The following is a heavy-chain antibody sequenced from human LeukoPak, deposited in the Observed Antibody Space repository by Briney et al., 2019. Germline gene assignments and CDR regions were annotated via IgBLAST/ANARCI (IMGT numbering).Heavy chain of an antibody. D-gene: IGHD3-16*02. CDR2: IYYSGST. Sequence: SETLSLTCTVSGGSISSYYWSRIRQPPGKGLEWIGYIYYSGSTNYNPSLKSRVTISVDTSKNQFSLKLSSVTAADTAVYYCARTSYSYPLDYWGQGTLVTVSS. J-gene: IGHJ4*02. CDR1: GGSISSYY. V-gene: IGHV4-59*01. CDR3: ARTSYSYPLDY.